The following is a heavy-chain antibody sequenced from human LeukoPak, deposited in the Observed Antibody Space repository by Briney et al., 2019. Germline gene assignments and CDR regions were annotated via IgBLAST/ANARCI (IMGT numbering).Heavy chain of an antibody. J-gene: IGHJ4*02. Sequence: GRSLRLSCAASGFIFSNYGMRWVRQAPGRGLEWVAVIWHDGSQKYYADSVKGRVTISRDNSRKTLYLQLNNLRAEDTAVYYCSREEGDGEGSGDYWGQGTLVTVSS. D-gene: IGHD3-10*01. CDR2: IWHDGSQK. CDR1: GFIFSNYG. CDR3: SREEGDGEGSGDY. V-gene: IGHV3-33*01.